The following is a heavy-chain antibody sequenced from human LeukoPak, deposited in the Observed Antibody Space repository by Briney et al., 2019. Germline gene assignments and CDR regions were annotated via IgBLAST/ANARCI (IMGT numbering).Heavy chain of an antibody. CDR1: GYTFTSYY. CDR3: SRDLCSGGSQCIRY. V-gene: IGHV1-46*01. J-gene: IGHJ4*02. Sequence: ASLTVTCKASGYTFTSYYMRWVRQPPGQGLEWMGIINPSGGSTCYAQNFQGRVTITRDTSTSPVYMERSSVSSEDTAVYYCSRDLCSGGSQCIRYWGQGTLVTVSS. CDR2: INPSGGST. D-gene: IGHD2-15*01.